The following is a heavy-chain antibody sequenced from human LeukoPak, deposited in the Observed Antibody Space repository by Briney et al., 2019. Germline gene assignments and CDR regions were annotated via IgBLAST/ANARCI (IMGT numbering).Heavy chain of an antibody. Sequence: SETLSLTCTVSGGSISSSSYYWGWIRQPPGKGLGWIGSIYTSGSTNYSPSLKSRVNISVDTSKNQFSLKLSSVTAADTAVYYCARDGPRGGYSSSSDAFDIWGQGTMVTVSS. CDR1: GGSISSSSYY. CDR3: ARDGPRGGYSSSSDAFDI. CDR2: IYTSGST. D-gene: IGHD6-6*01. J-gene: IGHJ3*02. V-gene: IGHV4-39*07.